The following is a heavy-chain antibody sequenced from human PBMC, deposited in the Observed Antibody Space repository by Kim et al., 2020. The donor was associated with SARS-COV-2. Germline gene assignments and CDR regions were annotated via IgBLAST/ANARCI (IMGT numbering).Heavy chain of an antibody. CDR1: GFTFSTYS. J-gene: IGHJ4*02. CDR3: ASAGRGLGGLIDY. D-gene: IGHD3-16*01. Sequence: GGSLRLSCAASGFTFSTYSMNWVRQAPGKGLECVSSISSSGNYIYYADSVKGRFTISRDNAKNSLYLQMNSLRAEDTAVYFCASAGRGLGGLIDYWGQGTLVTVSS. V-gene: IGHV3-21*01. CDR2: ISSSGNYI.